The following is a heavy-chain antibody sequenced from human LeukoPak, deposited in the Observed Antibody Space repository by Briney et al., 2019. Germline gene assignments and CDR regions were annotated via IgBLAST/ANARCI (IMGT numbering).Heavy chain of an antibody. D-gene: IGHD1-26*01. CDR2: IRNKDYNYAT. CDR3: TRRSEAGATEFDY. V-gene: IGHV3-73*01. CDR1: GFTFSSYW. J-gene: IGHJ4*02. Sequence: GGSLRLSCAASGFTFSSYWMNWVRQASGKGLEWVGRIRNKDYNYATAYAAPVKGRFIISRDDSKNTAYLQMNSLKTEDTAVYYCTRRSEAGATEFDYWGQGALVTVSS.